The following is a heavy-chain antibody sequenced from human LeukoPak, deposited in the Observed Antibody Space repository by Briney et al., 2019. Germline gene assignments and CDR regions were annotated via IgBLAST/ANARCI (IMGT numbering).Heavy chain of an antibody. Sequence: GGSLRLSCAASGFTFDDYGMSWLRQAAGKGLEWVSGINCNGGSTGYADSVKGRFTISRDNAKNSLYLQMNSLRAEDTALYYCARSVAASRDYWGQGTLVTVSS. CDR3: ARSVAASRDY. CDR2: INCNGGST. J-gene: IGHJ4*02. CDR1: GFTFDDYG. V-gene: IGHV3-20*04. D-gene: IGHD2-15*01.